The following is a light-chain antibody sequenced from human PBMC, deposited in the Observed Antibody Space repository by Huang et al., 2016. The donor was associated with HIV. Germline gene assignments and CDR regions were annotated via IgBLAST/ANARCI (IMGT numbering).Light chain of an antibody. Sequence: DIQMTQSPSSLSASVGDRVTITCRASQTISSHLNWYQQKPGKAPNRLIYAASSLQSGVPSRFSGSGSGTDFTLTISSLQPEDFATYYCQQSHSTPRTFGQGTKVEIK. CDR1: QTISSH. CDR3: QQSHSTPRT. J-gene: IGKJ1*01. CDR2: AAS. V-gene: IGKV1-39*01.